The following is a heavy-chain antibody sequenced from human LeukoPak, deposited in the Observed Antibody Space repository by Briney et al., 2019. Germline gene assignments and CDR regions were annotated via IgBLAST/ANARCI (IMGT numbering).Heavy chain of an antibody. D-gene: IGHD2-15*01. CDR3: AGQDIVVVAASTRAFDI. V-gene: IGHV5-51*01. Sequence: GESLKISCQGSGYTFTSYWLGWVRQMPGKGLEWMGIIYPGDSDTRYSPSFQGQVTISADKSISTAYLQWSSLKASDTAMYYCAGQDIVVVAASTRAFDIWGQGTMVTVSS. J-gene: IGHJ3*02. CDR1: GYTFTSYW. CDR2: IYPGDSDT.